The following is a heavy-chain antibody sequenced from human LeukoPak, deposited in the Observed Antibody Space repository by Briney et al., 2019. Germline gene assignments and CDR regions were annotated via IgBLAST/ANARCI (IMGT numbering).Heavy chain of an antibody. J-gene: IGHJ6*02. Sequence: GGSLRLSCAASGFTLGSYAMHWVRQAPGKGLEWVAALWYDGSKKYYADPVAGRFAISRDNSKNTLYLQMNSLRAEDTAVYYCARDVPRIRMDVWGQGTSVTVSS. CDR1: GFTLGSYA. CDR3: ARDVPRIRMDV. D-gene: IGHD3-10*02. V-gene: IGHV3-33*01. CDR2: LWYDGSKK.